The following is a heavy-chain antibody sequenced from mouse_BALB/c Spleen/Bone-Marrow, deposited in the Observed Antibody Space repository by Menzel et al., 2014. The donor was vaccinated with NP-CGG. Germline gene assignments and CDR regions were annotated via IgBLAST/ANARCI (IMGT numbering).Heavy chain of an antibody. D-gene: IGHD1-2*01. V-gene: IGHV3-6*02. CDR1: GYSITSGYY. CDR2: ISYDGSN. Sequence: EVHLVESGPGLVKPSQSLSLPCSVTGYSITSGYYWNWIRQFPGNKLEWMGYISYDGSNNYNPSLKNRISITRDTSKNQFFLKLNSVTTEDTATYYCARKRVTTAPFAYWGQGTLVTVSA. CDR3: ARKRVTTAPFAY. J-gene: IGHJ3*01.